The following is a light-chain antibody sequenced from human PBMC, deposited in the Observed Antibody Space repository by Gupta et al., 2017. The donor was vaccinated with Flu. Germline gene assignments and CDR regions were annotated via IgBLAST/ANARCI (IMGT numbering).Light chain of an antibody. J-gene: IGLJ2*01. CDR1: TSDIGNYNY. Sequence: ITISCTGSTSDIGNYNYVSWYQQHPGKGPKLIIYEVANRPSGVSSRFSGSKSGNTASLTISGLQAEDEADYFCSSYTDTSALGLFGGGTKLTVL. CDR3: SSYTDTSALGL. CDR2: EVA. V-gene: IGLV2-14*01.